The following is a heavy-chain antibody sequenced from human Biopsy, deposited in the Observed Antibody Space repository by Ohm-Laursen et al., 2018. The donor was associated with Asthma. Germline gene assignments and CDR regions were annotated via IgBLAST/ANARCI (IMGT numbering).Heavy chain of an antibody. CDR3: ARGPEYVRSSGALDY. Sequence: GPSVKVSCKASGGTFRSNSINWVRQAPGQGLEWMGRIIPIFGPTNYAQKFQGRVTISADDSTSTAYMELSSLSSEDTALYYCARGPEYVRSSGALDYWGQGTLVTVSS. D-gene: IGHD2-2*01. J-gene: IGHJ4*02. CDR2: IIPIFGPT. CDR1: GGTFRSNS. V-gene: IGHV1-69*15.